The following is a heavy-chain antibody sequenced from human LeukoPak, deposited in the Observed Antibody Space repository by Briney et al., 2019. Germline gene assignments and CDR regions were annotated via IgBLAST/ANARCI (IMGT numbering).Heavy chain of an antibody. J-gene: IGHJ5*02. CDR1: GFPLSSYG. CDR2: LLYDGRNK. V-gene: IGHV3-30*18. D-gene: IGHD6-13*01. CDR3: AKDSQLEH. Sequence: GGSLRLSCAASGFPLSSYGMHWVRQAPGKGLEWVAFLLYDGRNKYYGDSVRGRFTISRDTSKNTLYLEMNSLRAEDTAVYYCAKDSQLEHWGQGTLVTVSS.